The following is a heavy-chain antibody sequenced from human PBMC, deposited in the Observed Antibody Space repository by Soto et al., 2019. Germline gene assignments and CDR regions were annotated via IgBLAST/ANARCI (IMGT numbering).Heavy chain of an antibody. V-gene: IGHV3-30*04. CDR2: ILYDGSKE. J-gene: IGHJ4*02. Sequence: QEQMVQSGGGVVQPGRSLRLSCAASPFTFRSYSMHWVRQAPGKGLEWVTSILYDGSKESYADSVKGRFSVSRDNSKNTMYLQMNNTRPEDTDVYYCARDCNGGACYSAALDYWGQGTQVTVSS. CDR3: ARDCNGGACYSAALDY. CDR1: PFTFRSYS. D-gene: IGHD2-15*01.